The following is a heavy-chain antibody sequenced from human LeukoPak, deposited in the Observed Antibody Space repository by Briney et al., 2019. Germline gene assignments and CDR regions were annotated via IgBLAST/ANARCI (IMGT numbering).Heavy chain of an antibody. CDR2: ISGSGGST. CDR1: GFTFSSYA. Sequence: GGSLRLSCAASGFTFSSYAMSWVRQAPGKGLEWVSAISGSGGSTYYADSVKGRLTISRDNSKNTLYLQMNSLRAEDTAVYYCAKSSEYYYDSSGYYVDYWGQGTLVTVSS. V-gene: IGHV3-23*01. D-gene: IGHD3-22*01. CDR3: AKSSEYYYDSSGYYVDY. J-gene: IGHJ4*02.